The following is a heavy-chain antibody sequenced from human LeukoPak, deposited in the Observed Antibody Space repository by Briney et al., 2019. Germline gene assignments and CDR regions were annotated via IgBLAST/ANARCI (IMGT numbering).Heavy chain of an antibody. J-gene: IGHJ4*02. V-gene: IGHV3-11*03. CDR2: ISSSGSHT. CDR1: GFSFSDYY. CDR3: ARHPDGSLSLDY. Sequence: PGGSLRLSCVASGFSFSDYYMSWIRQAPGKGLEWVSYISSSGSHTNYADSVTGRFTISRNNAKKSLHLQMNSLRAEDTAVYYCARHPDGSLSLDYWGQGILVTVSS. D-gene: IGHD1-26*01.